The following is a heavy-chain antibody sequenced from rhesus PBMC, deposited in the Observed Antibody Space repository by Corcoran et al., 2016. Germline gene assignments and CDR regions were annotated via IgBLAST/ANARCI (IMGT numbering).Heavy chain of an antibody. CDR1: GFTFLDYG. J-gene: IGHJ4*01. V-gene: IGHV3-16*01. CDR3: TRIYSSSFDY. D-gene: IGHD6-19*01. CDR2: IKSQADGGIA. Sequence: EVQLVEAGGGLVQPGGSLRLSCAASGFTFLDYGVNWVSQAPGKGVEWVGFIKSQADGGIAAYAESVKGRFIISRDDSKNTLYLQMNSLKTEDTAVYYCTRIYSSSFDYWGQGVLVTVSS.